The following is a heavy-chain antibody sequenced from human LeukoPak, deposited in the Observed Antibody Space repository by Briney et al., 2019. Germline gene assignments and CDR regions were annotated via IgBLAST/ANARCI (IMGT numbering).Heavy chain of an antibody. V-gene: IGHV4-4*09. CDR3: VGSVARGGLDY. J-gene: IGHJ4*02. CDR1: GGSISSYY. Sequence: SETLSLTCTVSGGSISSYYWSWIRQPPGKGLEWIGYIYTSGSTNYNPSLKSRVTISVDTSKNQFSLKLTSVTAADTAVYYCVGSVARGGLDYWGQGTLVTVSS. D-gene: IGHD3-10*01. CDR2: IYTSGST.